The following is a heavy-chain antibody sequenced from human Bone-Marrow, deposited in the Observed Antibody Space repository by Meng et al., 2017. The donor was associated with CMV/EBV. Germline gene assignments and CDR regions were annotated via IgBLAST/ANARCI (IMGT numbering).Heavy chain of an antibody. V-gene: IGHV3-7*01. D-gene: IGHD2-2*01. CDR1: GFTFSSYW. Sequence: GGSLRLSCAASGFTFSSYWMSWVRQAPGKGLEWVANIKQDGSEKYYVDSVKGRFTISRDNAKNSLYLQMNSLRAEDTAVYYCARLRCSSTSCYGSFDYWGQGTLVTVSS. CDR3: ARLRCSSTSCYGSFDY. CDR2: IKQDGSEK. J-gene: IGHJ4*02.